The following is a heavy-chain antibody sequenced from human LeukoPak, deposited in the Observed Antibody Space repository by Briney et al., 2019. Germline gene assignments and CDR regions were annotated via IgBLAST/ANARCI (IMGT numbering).Heavy chain of an antibody. Sequence: ASVKVSCKASGYTFTDYYIHWVRQAPGQGLEWMGRINPDSGGTNSAQTVQGRFTMTRDTSISTVYIEMSSLRSDDTAVYYCATANEQTIAARYFDYWGQGTLVTVSS. D-gene: IGHD6-6*01. CDR3: ATANEQTIAARYFDY. J-gene: IGHJ4*02. CDR2: INPDSGGT. CDR1: GYTFTDYY. V-gene: IGHV1-2*06.